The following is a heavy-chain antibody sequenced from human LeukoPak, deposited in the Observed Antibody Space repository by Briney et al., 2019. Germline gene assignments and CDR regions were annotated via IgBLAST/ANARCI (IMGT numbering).Heavy chain of an antibody. CDR2: IRSKAHGGTA. CDR1: GFTFSDYA. J-gene: IGHJ4*02. Sequence: AGGSLILSCTASGFTFSDYAVTWVRQAPGKGLEWVGFIRSKAHGGTADYATSVKGRFTISRDDSKTIAYLQMDSLKTEDTAVYYCSRAHSTGWLGINDYWGQGALVTVSS. V-gene: IGHV3-49*04. D-gene: IGHD6-19*01. CDR3: SRAHSTGWLGINDY.